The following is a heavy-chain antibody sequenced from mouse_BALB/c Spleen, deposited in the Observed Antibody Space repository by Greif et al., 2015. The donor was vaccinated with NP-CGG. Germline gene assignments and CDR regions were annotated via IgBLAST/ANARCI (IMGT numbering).Heavy chain of an antibody. J-gene: IGHJ2*01. CDR3: TRLYGNYGGGSYFDY. V-gene: IGHV1S81*02. CDR2: ISPSNGGT. CDR1: GYTFTSYY. D-gene: IGHD2-10*02. Sequence: QVQLQQSGAELAKPGASVKLSCKASGYTFTSYYMYWVKQRPGQGLEWIGEISPSNGGTNFNEKFKSKATLTVDKSSTTAYMQLSSLTSEDPAVYYCTRLYGNYGGGSYFDYWGQGTTLTVSS.